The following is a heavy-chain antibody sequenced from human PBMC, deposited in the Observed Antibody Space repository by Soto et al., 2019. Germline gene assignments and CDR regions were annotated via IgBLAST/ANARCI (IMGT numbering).Heavy chain of an antibody. CDR2: IYYSGST. CDR1: GGSISSYY. Sequence: TSETLSLTCPVSGGSISSYYWSWIRQPPGKGLEWIGYIYYSGSTNYNPSLKSRVTISVDTSKNQFSLKLSSVTAADTAVYYCAREGSYKNYYYYGMDVWGQGTTVTVSS. CDR3: AREGSYKNYYYYGMDV. J-gene: IGHJ6*02. V-gene: IGHV4-59*01. D-gene: IGHD2-15*01.